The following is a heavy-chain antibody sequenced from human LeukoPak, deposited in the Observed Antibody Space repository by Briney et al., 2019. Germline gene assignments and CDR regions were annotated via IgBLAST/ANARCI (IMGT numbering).Heavy chain of an antibody. J-gene: IGHJ4*02. D-gene: IGHD2-2*01. CDR2: NTGSGRNA. Sequence: PGGSLRLSCAASGFTFSSYAMSWVRQAPGKGLEWVSANTGSGRNAYYADSVKGRFTVSRDNSKNTVWLQMNSLRAEDTAVYYCAKEIPVAVYFDYWGQGTLVTVSS. CDR3: AKEIPVAVYFDY. V-gene: IGHV3-23*01. CDR1: GFTFSSYA.